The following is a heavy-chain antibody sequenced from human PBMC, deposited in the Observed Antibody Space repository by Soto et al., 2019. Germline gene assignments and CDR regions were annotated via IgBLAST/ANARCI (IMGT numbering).Heavy chain of an antibody. Sequence: ASLKVSCKASGYTFTSYAMHWVRQAPGQRLEWMGWINAGNGNTKYSQKFQGRVTITRDTSASTAYMELSSLRSEDTAVYYCASGEMATTPFDYWGQGTLVTVSS. J-gene: IGHJ4*02. CDR3: ASGEMATTPFDY. CDR1: GYTFTSYA. CDR2: INAGNGNT. D-gene: IGHD5-12*01. V-gene: IGHV1-3*01.